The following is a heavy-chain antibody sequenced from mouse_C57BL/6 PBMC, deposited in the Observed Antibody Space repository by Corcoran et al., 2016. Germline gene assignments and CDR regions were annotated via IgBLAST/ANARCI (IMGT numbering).Heavy chain of an antibody. J-gene: IGHJ2*01. CDR3: ARGRLLEGHYFDY. CDR1: GFNIKEYY. CDR2: IDPEDGET. Sequence: VQLQQSGAELVKPGTSVKLSCTAAGFNIKEYYMHWVKQRTEQGLEWIGRIDPEDGETKYAPKFQGKATITADTSSNTPYLQLSSLTSEDTAVYYCARGRLLEGHYFDYCGQGTTLTVSS. D-gene: IGHD2-3*01. V-gene: IGHV14-2*01.